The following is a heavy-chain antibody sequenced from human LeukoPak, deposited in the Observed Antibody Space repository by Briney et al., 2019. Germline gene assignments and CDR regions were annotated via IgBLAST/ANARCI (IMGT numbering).Heavy chain of an antibody. D-gene: IGHD6-13*01. CDR2: IYYSGST. CDR1: GGSISSSSYY. V-gene: IGHV4-39*07. J-gene: IGHJ1*01. CDR3: ARDLGQQLVGWRRPEYFQH. Sequence: SETLSLTCTVSGGSISSSSYYWGWIRQPPGKGLEWIGSIYYSGSTYYNPSLKSRVTISVDTSKNQFSLKLSSVIAADTAVYYCARDLGQQLVGWRRPEYFQHWGQGTLVAVSS.